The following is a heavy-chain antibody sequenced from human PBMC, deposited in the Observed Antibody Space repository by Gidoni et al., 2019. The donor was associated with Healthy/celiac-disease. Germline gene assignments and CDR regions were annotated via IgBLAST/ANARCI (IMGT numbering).Heavy chain of an antibody. D-gene: IGHD2-2*01. CDR1: AFTFRSYA. CDR3: ARDIVVVPAAIVTGRGYYMDV. Sequence: EVQLLESGGGLVQPGGSLRLSCAASAFTFRSYAMSWVRQAPGKGLGWVSDISGSGGSTYYADSVKGRFTISRDNSKNTLYLQMNSLRAEDTAVYYCARDIVVVPAAIVTGRGYYMDVWGKGTTVTVSS. J-gene: IGHJ6*03. CDR2: ISGSGGST. V-gene: IGHV3-23*01.